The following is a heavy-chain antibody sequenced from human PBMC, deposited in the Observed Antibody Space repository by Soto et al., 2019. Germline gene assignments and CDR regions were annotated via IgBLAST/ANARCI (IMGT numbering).Heavy chain of an antibody. J-gene: IGHJ3*02. D-gene: IGHD5-12*01. CDR1: GFTISSYE. CDR3: AKEKSVMYSGYDAFDI. CDR2: ITSSGSTI. V-gene: IGHV3-48*03. Sequence: EVQLVESGGGLVQPGGSLRLSCASSGFTISSYEMDWVRQAPGKGLEWVAYITSSGSTIYYADYVKGRFTISRYNAKNSLYLKMNSLRAEDTAVYYCAKEKSVMYSGYDAFDIWGQGTMVTVS.